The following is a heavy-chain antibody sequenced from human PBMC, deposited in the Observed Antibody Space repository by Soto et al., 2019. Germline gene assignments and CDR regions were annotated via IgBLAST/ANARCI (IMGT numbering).Heavy chain of an antibody. D-gene: IGHD3-3*01. Sequence: ASVKVSCKASGYTFTSYYMHWVRQAPGQGLEWMGIINPSGGSTSYAQKFQGRVTMTRDTSTSTVYMELSSLRSEDTAVYYCARAVQHYDFWSGYYTFPALYGMDVWGQGTTVTVSS. CDR1: GYTFTSYY. CDR2: INPSGGST. J-gene: IGHJ6*02. CDR3: ARAVQHYDFWSGYYTFPALYGMDV. V-gene: IGHV1-46*01.